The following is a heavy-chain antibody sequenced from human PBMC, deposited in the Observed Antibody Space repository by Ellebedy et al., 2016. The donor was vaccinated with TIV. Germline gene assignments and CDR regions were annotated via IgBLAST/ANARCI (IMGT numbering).Heavy chain of an antibody. D-gene: IGHD3-22*01. CDR3: AVTMIVVGGDAFDI. J-gene: IGHJ3*02. CDR1: GYTFTSYY. CDR2: INPSGGST. Sequence: AASVKVSCKASGYTFTSYYMPWVRHAPGHGLEWMGIINPSGGSTSYAQKFQGRVTMTEDTSTDTAYMELSSLRSEDTAVYYCAVTMIVVGGDAFDIWGQGTLVTVSS. V-gene: IGHV1-46*01.